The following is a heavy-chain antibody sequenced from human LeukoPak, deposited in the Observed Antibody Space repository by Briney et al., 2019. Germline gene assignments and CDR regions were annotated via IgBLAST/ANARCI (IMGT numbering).Heavy chain of an antibody. J-gene: IGHJ6*02. CDR2: IYYSGST. Sequence: SETLSLTCTVSGGSVSSGSYYWSWIRQPPGKGLEWIGYIYYSGSTNYNPSLKSRVTISVDTSKNQFSLKLSSVTAADTAVYYCARGGCTNGACNGMDVWGQGTTVTVSS. CDR1: GGSVSSGSYY. CDR3: ARGGCTNGACNGMDV. D-gene: IGHD2-8*01. V-gene: IGHV4-61*01.